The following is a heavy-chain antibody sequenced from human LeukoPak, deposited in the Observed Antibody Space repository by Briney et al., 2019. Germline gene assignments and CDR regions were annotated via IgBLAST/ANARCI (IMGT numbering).Heavy chain of an antibody. CDR3: AISSGWRGGFDY. V-gene: IGHV1-69*05. Sequence: GASVKVSCKASGGTFSSYAISWVRQAPGQGLEWMGGIIPIFGTANYAQKFQGRVTITTDESTSTAYMELSSLRSEDTAVYYCAISSGWRGGFDYWGQGTLVTVSS. CDR2: IIPIFGTA. J-gene: IGHJ4*02. CDR1: GGTFSSYA. D-gene: IGHD6-19*01.